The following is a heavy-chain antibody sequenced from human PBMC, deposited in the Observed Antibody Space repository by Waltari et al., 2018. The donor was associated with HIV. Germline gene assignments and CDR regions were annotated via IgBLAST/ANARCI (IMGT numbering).Heavy chain of an antibody. CDR2: IKQDGSEK. CDR3: ARGGFYGSGSKVN. V-gene: IGHV3-7*04. Sequence: EVQLVESGGGLVQPGGSLRLSCAASGFPFSSYWMRWVRQAPGKGLEWVDNIKQDGSEKYYVDSVNGRFTISRDNAENSLYLQMNSLRAEDTAVYYCARGGFYGSGSKVNWGQGTLVTVSS. D-gene: IGHD3-10*01. J-gene: IGHJ4*02. CDR1: GFPFSSYW.